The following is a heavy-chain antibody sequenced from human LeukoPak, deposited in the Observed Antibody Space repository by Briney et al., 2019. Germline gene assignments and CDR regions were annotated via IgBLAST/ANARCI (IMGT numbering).Heavy chain of an antibody. CDR2: IIPIFGTA. Sequence: GASVKVSCKASGYTFTGYYMHWVRQAPGQGLEWMGGIIPIFGTANYAQKFQGRVTITADESTSTAYMELSSLRSEDTAVYYCARNAGFASSSYYFDYWGQGTLVTVSS. V-gene: IGHV1-69*13. CDR3: ARNAGFASSSYYFDY. CDR1: GYTFTGYY. J-gene: IGHJ4*02. D-gene: IGHD6-6*01.